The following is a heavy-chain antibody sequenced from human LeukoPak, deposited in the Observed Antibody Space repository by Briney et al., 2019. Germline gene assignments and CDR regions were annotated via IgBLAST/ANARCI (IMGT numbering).Heavy chain of an antibody. Sequence: PSGTLSLTCAVSGGSISSSNWWSWVRQPPGKGLEWIGEIYHNGSTNYNPSLKSRVTISVDKSKNQFSLKLSSVTAADTAVYYCARIVVVPAAITFDYWGQGTLVTVSS. V-gene: IGHV4-4*02. CDR1: GGSISSSNW. CDR3: ARIVVVPAAITFDY. CDR2: IYHNGST. D-gene: IGHD2-2*01. J-gene: IGHJ4*02.